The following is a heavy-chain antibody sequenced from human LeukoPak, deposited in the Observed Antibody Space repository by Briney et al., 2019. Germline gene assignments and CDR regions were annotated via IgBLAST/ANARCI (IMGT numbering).Heavy chain of an antibody. D-gene: IGHD3-10*01. J-gene: IGHJ6*03. CDR2: IYSGGST. CDR1: GFTVSSNY. V-gene: IGHV3-53*01. Sequence: PGGSLRLSCAASGFTVSSNYMSWVRQAPGKGLEWVSVIYSGGSTYYADSVKGRFTISRDNSKNTLYLQMNSLRAEDTAVYYCAREIYGSGSYDYHYFMDVWGKGTTVTISS. CDR3: AREIYGSGSYDYHYFMDV.